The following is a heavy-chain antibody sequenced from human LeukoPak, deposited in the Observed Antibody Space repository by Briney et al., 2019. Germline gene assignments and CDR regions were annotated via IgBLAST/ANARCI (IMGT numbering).Heavy chain of an antibody. CDR3: ARDGQTFRSGSYSDPFDY. D-gene: IGHD1-26*01. CDR2: ISAYNGNT. CDR1: GGTFSSYA. V-gene: IGHV1-18*01. J-gene: IGHJ4*02. Sequence: GASVKVSCKASGGTFSSYAISWVRQAPGQGLEWMGWISAYNGNTNYAQKLQGRVTMTTDTSTSTAYMELRSLRSDDTAVYYCARDGQTFRSGSYSDPFDYWGQGTLVTVSS.